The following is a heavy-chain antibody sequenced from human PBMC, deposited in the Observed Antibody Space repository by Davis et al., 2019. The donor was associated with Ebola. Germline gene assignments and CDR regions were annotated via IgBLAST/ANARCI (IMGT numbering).Heavy chain of an antibody. J-gene: IGHJ4*02. CDR2: ISYDRSNK. CDR1: GFTFSSYA. CDR3: ARTIKVGAQGLDY. Sequence: PGGSLRLSCAASGFTFSSYAMHWVRQAPGKGLEWVALISYDRSNKYYADSVKGRFTISRDNSKNTLYLQMNSLRAEDTAIYYCARTIKVGAQGLDYWGQGTLVTVSS. V-gene: IGHV3-30-3*01. D-gene: IGHD1-26*01.